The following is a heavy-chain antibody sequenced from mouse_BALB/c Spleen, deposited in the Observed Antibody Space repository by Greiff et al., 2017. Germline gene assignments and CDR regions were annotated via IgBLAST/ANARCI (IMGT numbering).Heavy chain of an antibody. V-gene: IGHV2-6-7*01. CDR3: ARGFYDYDFAY. Sequence: VQRVESGPGLVAPSQSLSITCTVSGFSLTGYGVNWVRQPPGKGLEWLGMIWGDGSTDYNSALKSRLSISKDNSKSQVFLKMNSLQTDDTARYYCARGFYDYDFAYWGQGTLVTVSA. CDR2: IWGDGST. D-gene: IGHD2-4*01. J-gene: IGHJ3*01. CDR1: GFSLTGYG.